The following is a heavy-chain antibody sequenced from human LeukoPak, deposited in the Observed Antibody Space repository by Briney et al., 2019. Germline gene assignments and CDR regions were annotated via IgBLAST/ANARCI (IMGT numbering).Heavy chain of an antibody. CDR3: ARGDSGYYYYYMDV. V-gene: IGHV3-7*01. D-gene: IGHD3-10*01. CDR1: GFTFSSYW. Sequence: PGGSLRPSCAASGFTFSSYWMSWVRQAPGKGLEWVANIKQDGSEKYYVDSVKGRFTISRDNAKNSLYLQMNSLRAEDTAVYYCARGDSGYYYYYMDVWGKGTTVTVSS. J-gene: IGHJ6*03. CDR2: IKQDGSEK.